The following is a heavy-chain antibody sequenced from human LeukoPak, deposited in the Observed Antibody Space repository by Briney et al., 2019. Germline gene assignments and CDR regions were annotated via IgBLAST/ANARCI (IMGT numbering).Heavy chain of an antibody. J-gene: IGHJ4*02. CDR2: ISSSGSTI. V-gene: IGHV3-48*03. Sequence: GGSLRLSCAASGFTFSGYEMNWVRRAPGKGLEWVSYISSSGSTIYYADSVKGRFTISRDNAKNSLYLQMNSLRAEDTAVYYCARDRPENYGDYRPFDYWGQGTLVTVSS. CDR3: ARDRPENYGDYRPFDY. CDR1: GFTFSGYE. D-gene: IGHD4-17*01.